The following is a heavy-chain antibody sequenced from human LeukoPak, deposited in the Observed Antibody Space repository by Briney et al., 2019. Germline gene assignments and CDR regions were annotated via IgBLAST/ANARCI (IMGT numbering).Heavy chain of an antibody. CDR2: INPNSGGT. CDR3: ARGQYYYDSSGSDY. V-gene: IGHV1-2*06. Sequence: GASVKVSCKASGYTFTGYYMHWVRQAPGQGLEWMGRINPNSGGTNYAQKFQGRVTMTRDTSISTAYMELSRLRSDDTAVYYCARGQYYYDSSGSDYWGQGTLVTVSS. D-gene: IGHD3-22*01. J-gene: IGHJ4*02. CDR1: GYTFTGYY.